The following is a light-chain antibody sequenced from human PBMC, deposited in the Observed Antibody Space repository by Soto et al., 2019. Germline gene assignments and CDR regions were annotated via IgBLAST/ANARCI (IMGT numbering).Light chain of an antibody. J-gene: IGLJ2*01. Sequence: QSALTQPPSASGSPGQSVTISCTGTSSDVGGYDFVSWFQQHPGKVPKLMIYEVTKRPSGVPDRFSGSKSGNTASLTVSGLQPEDEGDYYCSSYAGTDNLVIFGGGTKLTVL. CDR2: EVT. V-gene: IGLV2-8*01. CDR3: SSYAGTDNLVI. CDR1: SSDVGGYDF.